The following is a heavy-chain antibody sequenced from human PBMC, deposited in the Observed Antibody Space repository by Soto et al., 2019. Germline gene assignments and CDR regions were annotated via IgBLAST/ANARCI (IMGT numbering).Heavy chain of an antibody. Sequence: SVKVSCKASGGTFSSYAISWVRQAPGQGLEWMGGIIPIFGTANYAQKFQGRVTITADESTSTAYMELSSLRSEDTAVYYCARHYRGGTMIVVVIRNYYYYGMDVWGQGTTVTVSS. V-gene: IGHV1-69*13. CDR2: IIPIFGTA. CDR3: ARHYRGGTMIVVVIRNYYYYGMDV. J-gene: IGHJ6*02. CDR1: GGTFSSYA. D-gene: IGHD3-22*01.